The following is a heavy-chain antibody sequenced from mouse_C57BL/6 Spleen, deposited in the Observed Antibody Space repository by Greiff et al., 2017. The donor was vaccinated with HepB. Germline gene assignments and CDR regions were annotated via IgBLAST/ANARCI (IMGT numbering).Heavy chain of an antibody. CDR3: ARSWSNFAWFAY. V-gene: IGHV14-2*01. J-gene: IGHJ3*01. CDR1: GFNIKDYY. Sequence: VHVKQSGAELVKPGASVKLSCTASGFNIKDYYMHWVKQRTEQGLERIGRIDPEDGETKYAPKFQGKATKTADTSSNTAYLQLSSLPSEDTAVYYCARSWSNFAWFAYWGQGTLVTVSA. CDR2: IDPEDGET. D-gene: IGHD2-5*01.